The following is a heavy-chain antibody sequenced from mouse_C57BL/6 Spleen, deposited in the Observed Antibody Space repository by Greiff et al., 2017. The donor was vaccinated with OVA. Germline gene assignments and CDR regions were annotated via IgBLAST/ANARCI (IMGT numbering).Heavy chain of an antibody. CDR3: AREGDYGSSRVFDV. D-gene: IGHD1-1*01. Sequence: VQLQQPGAELVKPGASVKMSCKASGYTFTSYWITWVKQRPGQGLEWIGDIYPGSGSTNYNEKFKSKATLTVDTSSSTAYMQLSSLTSEDSAVYDCAREGDYGSSRVFDVWGTGTTVTVSS. CDR1: GYTFTSYW. CDR2: IYPGSGST. J-gene: IGHJ1*03. V-gene: IGHV1-55*01.